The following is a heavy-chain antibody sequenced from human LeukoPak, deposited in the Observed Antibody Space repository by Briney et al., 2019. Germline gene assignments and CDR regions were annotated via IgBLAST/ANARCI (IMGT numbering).Heavy chain of an antibody. V-gene: IGHV4-34*01. Sequence: SETLSLTCAVYGGSFSGYYWSWIRQPPGKGLEWIGEINHSGSTNYNPSLKSRVTISVDKFKNQFSLKLSSVTAADTAVYYCARGYGDYDNWFAPWGQGTLVTVSS. J-gene: IGHJ5*02. D-gene: IGHD4-17*01. CDR2: INHSGST. CDR3: ARGYGDYDNWFAP. CDR1: GGSFSGYY.